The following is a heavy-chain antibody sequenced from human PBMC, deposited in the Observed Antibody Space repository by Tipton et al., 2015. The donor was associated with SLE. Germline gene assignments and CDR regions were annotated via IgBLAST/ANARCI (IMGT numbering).Heavy chain of an antibody. CDR2: IYYSGNT. J-gene: IGHJ3*01. D-gene: IGHD3-22*01. CDR1: GGSISSSSYY. V-gene: IGHV4-39*01. Sequence: TLSLTCTVSGGSISSSSYYWGWIRQPPGKGLEWIGSIYYSGNTYYNPSLKSRVTISVDTSKNQFSLKLSSVTAADTAVYYCATRYDSSGYFIVWGQGTMVTVSS. CDR3: ATRYDSSGYFIV.